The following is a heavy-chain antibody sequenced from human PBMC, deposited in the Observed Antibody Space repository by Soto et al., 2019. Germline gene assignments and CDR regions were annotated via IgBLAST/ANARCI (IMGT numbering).Heavy chain of an antibody. V-gene: IGHV3-30*18. D-gene: IGHD2-21*02. CDR2: ISYDGSNK. CDR1: GFTFSSYG. J-gene: IGHJ6*02. Sequence: GGSLRLSCAASGFTFSSYGMHWVRQAPGKGLEWVAVISYDGSNKYYADSVKGRFTISRDNSKNTLYLQMNSLRAEDTAVYYCAKDLTVTALHYYYGMDVWGQGTTVTVSS. CDR3: AKDLTVTALHYYYGMDV.